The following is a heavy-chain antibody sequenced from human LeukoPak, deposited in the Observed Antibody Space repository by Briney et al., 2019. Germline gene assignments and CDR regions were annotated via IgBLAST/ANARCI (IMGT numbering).Heavy chain of an antibody. Sequence: SETLSPTCTVSGGSMNNYYWNWIRQPPGKGLEWIGYSYYSGITNYNPSLKSRVNISLDTSRNQFSLNLSSVTAADTAVYYCARLGSVSMPFDYWGQGTLVTVSS. CDR1: GGSMNNYY. V-gene: IGHV4-59*08. D-gene: IGHD2/OR15-2a*01. CDR2: SYYSGIT. J-gene: IGHJ4*02. CDR3: ARLGSVSMPFDY.